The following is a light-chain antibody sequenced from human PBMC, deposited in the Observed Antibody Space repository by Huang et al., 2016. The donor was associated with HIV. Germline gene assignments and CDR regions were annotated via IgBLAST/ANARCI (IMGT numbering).Light chain of an antibody. Sequence: EIVLTQSPATRSMSPGKRATLSCRAIQSVSRNLAWFQQKPGQAPRLLIYGASTRATGIPARFSGSGSGTEFTLTISSLQSEDFAVYYCQQYNNWPPMYTFGQGTKLEV. V-gene: IGKV3-15*01. CDR2: GAS. CDR3: QQYNNWPPMYT. CDR1: QSVSRN. J-gene: IGKJ2*01.